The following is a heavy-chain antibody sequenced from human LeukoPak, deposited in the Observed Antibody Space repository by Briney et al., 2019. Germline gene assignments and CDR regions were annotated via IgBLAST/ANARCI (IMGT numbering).Heavy chain of an antibody. D-gene: IGHD2-2*02. V-gene: IGHV3-30-3*01. CDR1: GFTFTSYV. CDR3: AGGGSYCTTTNCYIGK. Sequence: GGSLRLSCAASGFTFTSYVMHWVRQAPGKGLEWVAFISHDGNNEYYPDSVKGRFSISRDNSKNTLYLQMNSLRAEDTAIYHCAGGGSYCTTTNCYIGKWGQGTLVTVSS. J-gene: IGHJ4*02. CDR2: ISHDGNNE.